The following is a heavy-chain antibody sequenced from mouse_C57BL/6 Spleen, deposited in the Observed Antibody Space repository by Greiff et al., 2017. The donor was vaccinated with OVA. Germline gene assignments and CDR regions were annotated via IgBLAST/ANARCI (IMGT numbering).Heavy chain of an antibody. V-gene: IGHV1-82*01. CDR3: ARSRYDYFRGFAY. D-gene: IGHD2-4*01. CDR1: GYAFSSSW. CDR2: IYPGDGDT. J-gene: IGHJ3*01. Sequence: QVQLKQSGPELVKPGASVKISCKASGYAFSSSWMNWVKQRPGKGLEWIGRIYPGDGDTNYNGKFKGKATLTADKSSSTAYMQLSSLTSEDSAVYFCARSRYDYFRGFAYWGQGTLVTVSA.